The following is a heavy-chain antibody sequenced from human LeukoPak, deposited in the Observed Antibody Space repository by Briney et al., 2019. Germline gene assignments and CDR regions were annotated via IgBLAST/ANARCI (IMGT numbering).Heavy chain of an antibody. Sequence: ASVKVSCKASGYTFTGYYMHWVRQAPGQGLEWMGWINPNSGGTNYAQKFQGRVTMTGDTSISTAYMELSRLRSDDTAVYYCAREMPIAAAGSAEYFQHWGQGTLVTVSS. J-gene: IGHJ1*01. CDR3: AREMPIAAAGSAEYFQH. V-gene: IGHV1-2*02. D-gene: IGHD6-13*01. CDR2: INPNSGGT. CDR1: GYTFTGYY.